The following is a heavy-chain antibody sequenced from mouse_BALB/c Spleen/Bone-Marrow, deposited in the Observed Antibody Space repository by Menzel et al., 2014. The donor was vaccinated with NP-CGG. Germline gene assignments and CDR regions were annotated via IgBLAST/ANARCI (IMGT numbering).Heavy chain of an antibody. V-gene: IGHV2-9*02. D-gene: IGHD1-2*01. Sequence: VKLMESGPGLVAPSQSLSITCTVSGFSLTSYGVHWVRQPPGKGLEWLGVIWAGGSTNYNSALMSRLSISKDNSKSQVFLKMNSLQTDDTAMYYCARDRSPLSLPRLGSFDYWGQGTTLTVSS. CDR2: IWAGGST. CDR3: ARDRSPLSLPRLGSFDY. J-gene: IGHJ2*01. CDR1: GFSLTSYG.